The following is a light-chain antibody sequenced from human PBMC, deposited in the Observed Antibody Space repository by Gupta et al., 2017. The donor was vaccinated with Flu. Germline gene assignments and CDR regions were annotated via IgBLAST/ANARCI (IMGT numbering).Light chain of an antibody. CDR1: SSDVGADIF. J-gene: IGLJ3*02. CDR3: CAYTSSDVGV. Sequence: QSALTHPPSVSASPGQSVAISCTGISSDVGADIFVSWYQYHPAKAPSLMVYDVKQRPSGVPDRFSNSKSGNTAFLTISELEDEDEADYYGCAYTSSDVGVFGAGTKLAVL. CDR2: DVK. V-gene: IGLV2-11*01.